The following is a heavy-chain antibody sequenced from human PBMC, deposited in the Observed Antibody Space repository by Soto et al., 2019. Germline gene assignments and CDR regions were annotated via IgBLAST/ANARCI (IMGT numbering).Heavy chain of an antibody. CDR1: GGSISSYY. V-gene: IGHV4-59*01. CDR2: IYYSGST. D-gene: IGHD2-15*01. CDR3: ARGYYDAFDI. J-gene: IGHJ3*02. Sequence: SETLSLTCTVSGGSISSYYWSWIRQPPGKGLEWIGYIYYSGSTNYNPSLKSRVTISVDTSKNQFSLKLSSVTAADTAVYYCARGYYDAFDIWGQATMVTVSS.